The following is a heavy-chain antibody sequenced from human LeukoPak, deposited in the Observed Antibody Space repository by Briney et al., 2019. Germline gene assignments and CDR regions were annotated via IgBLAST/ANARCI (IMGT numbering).Heavy chain of an antibody. J-gene: IGHJ6*03. Sequence: GGSLRLSCAASGFTFSSYGMSWVRQAPGKGLEWVSYISSSGSTIYYADSVKGRFTISRDNAKNSLYLQMNSLRAEDTAVYYCAGGGYSYGYYYYYMDVWGKGTTVTISS. CDR1: GFTFSSYG. D-gene: IGHD5-18*01. CDR3: AGGGYSYGYYYYYMDV. V-gene: IGHV3-48*04. CDR2: ISSSGSTI.